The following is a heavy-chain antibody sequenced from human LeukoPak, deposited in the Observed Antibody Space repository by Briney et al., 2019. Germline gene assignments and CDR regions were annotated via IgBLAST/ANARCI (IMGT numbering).Heavy chain of an antibody. Sequence: RSGGSLRLSCAASGFTFSSYWMHWVRQAPGKGLVWVSRINSDGSSTSYADSVKGRFTISRDNSKNTLYLQMNSLRAEDTAVYYCARPYGGNSRQPPYFDYWGQGTLVTVSS. V-gene: IGHV3-74*01. J-gene: IGHJ4*02. CDR3: ARPYGGNSRQPPYFDY. CDR1: GFTFSSYW. CDR2: INSDGSST. D-gene: IGHD4-23*01.